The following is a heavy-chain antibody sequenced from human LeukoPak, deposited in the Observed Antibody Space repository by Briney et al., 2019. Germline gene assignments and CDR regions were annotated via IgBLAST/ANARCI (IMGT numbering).Heavy chain of an antibody. J-gene: IGHJ4*02. CDR2: IYSGGST. CDR3: ASGTVTPYYFDY. CDR1: GFTVSSNY. V-gene: IGHV3-66*01. D-gene: IGHD4-17*01. Sequence: GGSLRLSCAASGFTVSSNYMSWVRQAPGKGLEWVSVIYSGGSTYYADSVKGRLTISRDNSKNTLYLQMNSLRAEDTAVYYCASGTVTPYYFDYWGQGTLVTVSS.